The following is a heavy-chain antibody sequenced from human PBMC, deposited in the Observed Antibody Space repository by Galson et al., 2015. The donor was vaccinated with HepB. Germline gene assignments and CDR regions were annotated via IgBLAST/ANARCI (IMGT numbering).Heavy chain of an antibody. V-gene: IGHV3-11*01. D-gene: IGHD2-21*01. CDR2: ISSNGKGI. CDR1: GFDFNDRY. Sequence: SLRLSCAAAGFDFNDRYMSWIRQAPGKGLGWVSYISSNGKGIYYADSVKGRFTISRDSAKNLLYLQMNSVRAEDTAVYYCQIGHYFDSWGQGTLVIVSS. CDR3: QIGHYFDS. J-gene: IGHJ4*02.